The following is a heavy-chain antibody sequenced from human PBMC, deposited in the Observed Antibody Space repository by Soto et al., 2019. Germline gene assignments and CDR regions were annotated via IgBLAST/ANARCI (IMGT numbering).Heavy chain of an antibody. CDR3: ARSHTPEDSSSWQEHYYYYGMDV. CDR1: GFSLSTSGMC. D-gene: IGHD6-13*01. V-gene: IGHV2-70*01. J-gene: IGHJ6*02. CDR2: IDWDDDK. Sequence: GSGPTLVNPTQTLTLTCTFSGFSLSTSGMCVSWIRQPPGKALEWLALIDWDDDKYYSTSLKTRLTISKDTSKNQVVLTMTNMDPVDTATYYCARSHTPEDSSSWQEHYYYYGMDVWGQGTTVTVSS.